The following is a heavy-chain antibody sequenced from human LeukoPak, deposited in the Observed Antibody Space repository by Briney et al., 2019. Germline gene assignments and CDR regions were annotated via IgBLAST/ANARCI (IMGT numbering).Heavy chain of an antibody. CDR2: IYYSGST. D-gene: IGHD3-16*01. CDR1: GGSISSSSYY. Sequence: SSETLSLTCTVSGGSISSSSYYWGWIRQPPGQGLEWIGSIYYSGSTYYNPSLKSRVTISVDTSKNQFSLKLSSVTAADTAVYYCAREGGPYRPLDYSGQGTLVTVS. V-gene: IGHV4-39*02. J-gene: IGHJ4*02. CDR3: AREGGPYRPLDY.